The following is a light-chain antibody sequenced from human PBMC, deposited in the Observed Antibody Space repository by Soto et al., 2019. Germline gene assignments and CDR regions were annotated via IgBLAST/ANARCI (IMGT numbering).Light chain of an antibody. Sequence: EIVLTQSPGTLSLSPGGRATLSCRASQSVSSSYLAWYQQKPGQAPRLLIYDASSRATGIPDRFSGSGSGTDFTLTISRLEPEDFAVYYCQQYGSSGTFGQGTKVDI. V-gene: IGKV3-20*01. J-gene: IGKJ1*01. CDR2: DAS. CDR1: QSVSSSY. CDR3: QQYGSSGT.